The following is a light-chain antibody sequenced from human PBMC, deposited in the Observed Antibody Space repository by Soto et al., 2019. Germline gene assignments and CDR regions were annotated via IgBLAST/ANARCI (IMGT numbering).Light chain of an antibody. CDR2: GAS. CDR3: QQYNNWLGT. CDR1: QSVSSN. J-gene: IGKJ1*01. Sequence: EIVMTQSPATLSVSPGERATLSCRASQSVSSNLAWYQQKPGQAPRLLIYGASTRATGIPARFSGSGSGTEFTLTISSLQSEDFAVYYCQQYNNWLGTFDQGTKVEI. V-gene: IGKV3-15*01.